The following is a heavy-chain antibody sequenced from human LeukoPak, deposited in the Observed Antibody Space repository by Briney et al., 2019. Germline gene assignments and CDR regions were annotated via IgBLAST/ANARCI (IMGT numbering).Heavy chain of an antibody. V-gene: IGHV4-59*01. Sequence: SESLSLTCTVSGGSISSYYWSWIRQPPGKGLEWTGYIYYSGSTNYNPSLKSRVTISVDTSKNQFSLKLSSVTAADTAVYYCARGPGRSYYYYMDVWGKGTTVTISS. CDR2: IYYSGST. CDR1: GGSISSYY. CDR3: ARGPGRSYYYYMDV. J-gene: IGHJ6*03. D-gene: IGHD3-10*01.